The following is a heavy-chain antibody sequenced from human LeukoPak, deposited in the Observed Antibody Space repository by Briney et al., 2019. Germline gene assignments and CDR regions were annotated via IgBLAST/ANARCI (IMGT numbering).Heavy chain of an antibody. V-gene: IGHV5-10-1*01. D-gene: IGHD3-10*01. Sequence: NRGESLKISCKGSGYSFTSYWISWVRQMPGKGLEWMGRIDPSDSYTNYSPSFQGHVTISADKSISTAYLQWSSLKASDTAMYYCAASLSLIWFGELLGPVDAFDIWGQGTMATVSS. CDR1: GYSFTSYW. CDR3: AASLSLIWFGELLGPVDAFDI. CDR2: IDPSDSYT. J-gene: IGHJ3*02.